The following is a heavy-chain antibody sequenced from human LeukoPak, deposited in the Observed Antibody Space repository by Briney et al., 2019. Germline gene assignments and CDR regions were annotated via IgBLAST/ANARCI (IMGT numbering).Heavy chain of an antibody. CDR2: IDIGGGTT. V-gene: IGHV3-23*01. J-gene: IGHJ4*02. Sequence: GGSLRLSCAASGFTVSSYAMSWVRQAPGMGLQLVSAIDIGGGTTYPADSVKGRFTISRDNSKNTLYLQMNSLRAEDTAVYYCAKEADDYGDYVDYWGQGTLVTVSS. CDR1: GFTVSSYA. CDR3: AKEADDYGDYVDY. D-gene: IGHD4-17*01.